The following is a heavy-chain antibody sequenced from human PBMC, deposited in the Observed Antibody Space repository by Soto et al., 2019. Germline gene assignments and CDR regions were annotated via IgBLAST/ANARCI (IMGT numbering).Heavy chain of an antibody. Sequence: QVQLVQSGAEVKKPGASVKVSCKASGYTFTSYDINWVRQATGQGLEWMGWMNPNSGNTGYAQKFQGRVTRTRNTSISTAYMELSSLRSEDTAVYYCARFAVVVVAASDAFDIWGQGTMVTVSS. J-gene: IGHJ3*02. V-gene: IGHV1-8*01. D-gene: IGHD2-15*01. CDR1: GYTFTSYD. CDR3: ARFAVVVVAASDAFDI. CDR2: MNPNSGNT.